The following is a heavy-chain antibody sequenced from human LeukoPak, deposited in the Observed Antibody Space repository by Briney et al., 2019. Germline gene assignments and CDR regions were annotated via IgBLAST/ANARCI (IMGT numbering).Heavy chain of an antibody. V-gene: IGHV4-34*01. Sequence: SETLSLTCAVYGGSFSGYYWSWIRQPPGKGLEWIGEINHSGSTNYNPSLKSRVTISVDTPKNQFSLKLSSVTAADTAVYYCARANQLLYGPDAFDIWGQGTMVTVSS. CDR3: ARANQLLYGPDAFDI. J-gene: IGHJ3*02. CDR2: INHSGST. D-gene: IGHD2-2*02. CDR1: GGSFSGYY.